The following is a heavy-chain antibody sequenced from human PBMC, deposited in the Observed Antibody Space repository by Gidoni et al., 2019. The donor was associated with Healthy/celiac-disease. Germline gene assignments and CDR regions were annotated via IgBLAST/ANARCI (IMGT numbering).Heavy chain of an antibody. V-gene: IGHV3-13*01. D-gene: IGHD3-16*02. CDR3: ARGTLSGDFDY. J-gene: IGHJ4*02. CDR1: GFTFSSYD. Sequence: EVQLVESGGGLVQPGGSLRLSCAASGFTFSSYDMHWVRQATGKGLEWVSAIGTAGDTYYPGSVKGRFTISRENAKNSLYLQMNSLRAGDTAVYYCARGTLSGDFDYWGQGTLVTVSS. CDR2: IGTAGDT.